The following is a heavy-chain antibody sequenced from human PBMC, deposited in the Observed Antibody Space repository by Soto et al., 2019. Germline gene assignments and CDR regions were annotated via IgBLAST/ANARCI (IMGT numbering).Heavy chain of an antibody. CDR3: ARAQFTMVRGVMAYWFDP. CDR1: GFTFSSYE. V-gene: IGHV3-48*03. Sequence: PGGSLRLSCAASGFTFSSYEMNWVRQAPGKGLEWVSYISSSGSTIYYADSVKGRFTISRDNAKNSLYLQMNSLRAEDTAVYYCARAQFTMVRGVMAYWFDPWGQGTLVTVSS. D-gene: IGHD3-10*01. J-gene: IGHJ5*02. CDR2: ISSSGSTI.